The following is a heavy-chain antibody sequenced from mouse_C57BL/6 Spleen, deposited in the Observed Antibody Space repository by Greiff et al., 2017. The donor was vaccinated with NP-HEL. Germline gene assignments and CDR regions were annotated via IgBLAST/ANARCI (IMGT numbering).Heavy chain of an antibody. V-gene: IGHV1-82*01. CDR3: ARKGGSSFDY. J-gene: IGHJ2*01. CDR2: IYPGDGAT. Sequence: QVQLQQSGPELVKPGASVKISCKASGYAFSSSWMNWVKQRPGKGLEWIGRIYPGDGATNYNGKFKGKATLTADKSSSTAYMQLSSLTSEDSAVYFCARKGGSSFDYWGQGTTLTVSS. D-gene: IGHD1-1*01. CDR1: GYAFSSSW.